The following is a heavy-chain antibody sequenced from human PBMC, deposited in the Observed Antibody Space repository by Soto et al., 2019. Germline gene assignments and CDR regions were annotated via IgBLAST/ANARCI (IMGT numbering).Heavy chain of an antibody. CDR2: IYYSGST. CDR1: GGSISSYY. D-gene: IGHD3-3*01. Sequence: SETLSLTCTVSGGSISSYYWSWIRQPPGKGLEWIGYIYYSGSTNYNPSLKSRVTISVDTSKNQFSLKLSSVTAADTAVYYCARDLGYYDFWSGYSHNWFDPPGQGIRVTVSS. CDR3: ARDLGYYDFWSGYSHNWFDP. J-gene: IGHJ5*02. V-gene: IGHV4-59*01.